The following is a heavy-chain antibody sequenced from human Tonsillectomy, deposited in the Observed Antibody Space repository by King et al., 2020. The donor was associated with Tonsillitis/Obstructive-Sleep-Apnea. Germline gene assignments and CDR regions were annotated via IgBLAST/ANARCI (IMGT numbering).Heavy chain of an antibody. V-gene: IGHV4-39*01. Sequence: QLQESGPGLVKPSETLSLACTVSGGSISSGSYYWGWVRQPPGKGLEWIGSISYSGSSYNNSSLKSRVTISIDTSKNQFSLKLSSVTAADTAVFYCARAVYSAISWYFNLWGRGTLVTVPS. CDR3: ARAVYSAISWYFNL. CDR1: GGSISSGSYY. CDR2: ISYSGSS. J-gene: IGHJ2*01. D-gene: IGHD2-8*01.